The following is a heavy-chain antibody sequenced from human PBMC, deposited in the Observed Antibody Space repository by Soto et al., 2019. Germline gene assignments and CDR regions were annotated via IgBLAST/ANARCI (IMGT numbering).Heavy chain of an antibody. CDR2: ISWNSANM. CDR1: GFTFDDYA. CDR3: AKDISGRGSYYYYYSMDV. V-gene: IGHV3-9*01. D-gene: IGHD3-16*01. J-gene: IGHJ6*02. Sequence: SLRLSCAASGFTFDDYAMHWVRQAPGKGLEWVSGISWNSANMGYADSVKARFTISRDNAKNSLSLQMNSLTEEDTALYYCAKDISGRGSYYYYYSMDVWGQGTTVTVSS.